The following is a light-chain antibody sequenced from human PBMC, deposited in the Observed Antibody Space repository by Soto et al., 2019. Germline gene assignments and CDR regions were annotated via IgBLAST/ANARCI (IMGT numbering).Light chain of an antibody. CDR3: QQYNSYSWT. Sequence: DIQMTQSPSILSASVGDRVTITCRASQSIRSWLAWYQQKPGKAPKLLIYDAYSLESGVPSRFSGRRSGTEFTLTISSLQPDDFATYYCQQYNSYSWTFGQGTKVDIK. CDR1: QSIRSW. J-gene: IGKJ1*01. V-gene: IGKV1-5*01. CDR2: DAY.